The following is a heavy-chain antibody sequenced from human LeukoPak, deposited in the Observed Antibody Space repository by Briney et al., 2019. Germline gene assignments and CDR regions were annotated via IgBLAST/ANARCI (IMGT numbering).Heavy chain of an antibody. CDR2: ISYDGYNK. CDR3: AKGERMPFDI. CDR1: GFTFSSYG. J-gene: IGHJ3*02. Sequence: GGSLRLSCAASGFTFSSYGIHWVRQAPGKGLEWVAVISYDGYNKYYADSVKGRFTISRDNSKNTLYLQMNSLRAEDTAVYYCAKGERMPFDIWGQGTMVTVSS. D-gene: IGHD1-1*01. V-gene: IGHV3-30*18.